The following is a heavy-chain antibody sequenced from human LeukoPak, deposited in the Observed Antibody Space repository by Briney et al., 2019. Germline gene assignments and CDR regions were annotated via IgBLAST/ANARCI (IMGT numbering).Heavy chain of an antibody. CDR1: GGTFSSYA. D-gene: IGHD3-10*01. CDR2: IIPIFGTA. J-gene: IGHJ4*02. V-gene: IGHV1-69*05. CDR3: ASLFTMVRGVFDY. Sequence: SVKVSCKASGGTFSSYAISWVRQAPGQGLEWMGRIIPIFGTANYAQKFQGRVTITTDESTSTAYMELSSLRSEDTAVYYCASLFTMVRGVFDYWAREPWSPSPQ.